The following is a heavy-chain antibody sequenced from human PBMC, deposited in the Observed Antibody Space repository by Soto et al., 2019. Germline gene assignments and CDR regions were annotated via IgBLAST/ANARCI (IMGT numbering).Heavy chain of an antibody. CDR2: ISYEGSNT. J-gene: IGHJ4*02. Sequence: QVHLVESGGGVAQPGRSLRLSCVASGFTFDTYGIHWVRQAPGKGLQWVALISYEGSNTYYADSVRGRFTISRDNSKHTLYLQMNGLTVEDTAMYYCAKEPTAVDPRDLFGGNPPADYWGQGTLVTVSS. CDR3: AKEPTAVDPRDLFGGNPPADY. CDR1: GFTFDTYG. D-gene: IGHD2-15*01. V-gene: IGHV3-30-3*02.